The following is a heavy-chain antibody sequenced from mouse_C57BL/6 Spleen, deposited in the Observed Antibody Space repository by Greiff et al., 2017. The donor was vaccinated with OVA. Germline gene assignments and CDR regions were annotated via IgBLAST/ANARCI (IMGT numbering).Heavy chain of an antibody. J-gene: IGHJ2*01. Sequence: VQLQQSVAELVRPGASVKLSCTASGFNIKNTYMHWVKQRPEQGLEWIGRIDPANGNTKYAPKFQGKATITADTSSNTAYLQLSSLTSEDTAIYYCARSIYYDYDKEFYFDYWGQGTTLTVSS. V-gene: IGHV14-3*01. CDR3: ARSIYYDYDKEFYFDY. D-gene: IGHD2-4*01. CDR2: IDPANGNT. CDR1: GFNIKNTY.